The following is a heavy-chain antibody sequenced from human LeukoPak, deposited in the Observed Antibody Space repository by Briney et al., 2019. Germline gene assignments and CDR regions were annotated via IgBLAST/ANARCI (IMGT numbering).Heavy chain of an antibody. Sequence: KPSETLSLTCAVYGGSFSGYYWSWIRQPPGKGLEWIGEINHSGSTNYNPSLKSRVTISVDTSKNQFSLKLRSVTAADTAVYYCARGGYSRYDRLGYWGQGTLVTVSS. J-gene: IGHJ4*02. V-gene: IGHV4-34*01. CDR2: INHSGST. D-gene: IGHD5-12*01. CDR3: ARGGYSRYDRLGY. CDR1: GGSFSGYY.